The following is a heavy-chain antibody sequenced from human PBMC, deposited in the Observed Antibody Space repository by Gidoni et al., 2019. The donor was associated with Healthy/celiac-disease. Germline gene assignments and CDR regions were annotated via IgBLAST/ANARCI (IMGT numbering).Heavy chain of an antibody. Sequence: EVQLLESGGGLVQPVGALRPSCAASGFTFSSYWMSWVRQAPGKGLEWVANIKQDGSEKYYVDSVKGRFTISRDNAKNSLYLQMNSLRAEDTAVYYCAREGQYYDFWSGPKAKTNWFDPWGQGTLVTVSS. J-gene: IGHJ5*02. CDR1: GFTFSSYW. CDR3: AREGQYYDFWSGPKAKTNWFDP. D-gene: IGHD3-3*01. CDR2: IKQDGSEK. V-gene: IGHV3-7*03.